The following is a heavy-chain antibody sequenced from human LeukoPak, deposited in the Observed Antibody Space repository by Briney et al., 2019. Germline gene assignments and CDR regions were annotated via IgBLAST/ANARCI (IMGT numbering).Heavy chain of an antibody. CDR2: IDPSDSDT. J-gene: IGHJ5*02. D-gene: IGHD2-2*02. CDR3: SRGSEYRSTSCYTWFDN. Sequence: PGGSLRLSCEGSGYSFTTYWIGWVRQMPGKGLEWMGIIDPSDSDTRYSPSFQGQVTISADKSINTAYLQWSSLKATDSAMYYCSRGSEYRSTSCYTWFDNWGQGTLVTVSS. V-gene: IGHV5-51*01. CDR1: GYSFTTYW.